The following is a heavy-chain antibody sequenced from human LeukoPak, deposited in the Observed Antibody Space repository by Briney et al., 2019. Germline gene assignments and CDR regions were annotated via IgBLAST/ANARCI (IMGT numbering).Heavy chain of an antibody. CDR2: IYSGGST. CDR1: GFTVSSNY. V-gene: IGHV3-66*04. D-gene: IGHD6-13*01. Sequence: GGSLRLSCAASGFTVSSNYMSWVRQAPGKGLEWVSVIYSGGSTYYADSVKGRFTISRDNSKNTLYLQMNSLRAEDTAVYYCARHTIAAAGSFFDYWGQGTLVTVSS. J-gene: IGHJ4*02. CDR3: ARHTIAAAGSFFDY.